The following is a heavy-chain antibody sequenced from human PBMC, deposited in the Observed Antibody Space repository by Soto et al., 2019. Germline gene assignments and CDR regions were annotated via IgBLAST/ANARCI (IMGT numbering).Heavy chain of an antibody. D-gene: IGHD6-19*01. Sequence: SETLSLTCAVYGGSFSGYYWSWIRQPPGKGLEWIGEINHSGSTNYNPSLKSRVTISVDTSKNQFSLKLSSVTAADTAVYYCARGRAVAVNFDYWGQGTLLTVSS. J-gene: IGHJ4*02. V-gene: IGHV4-34*01. CDR3: ARGRAVAVNFDY. CDR1: GGSFSGYY. CDR2: INHSGST.